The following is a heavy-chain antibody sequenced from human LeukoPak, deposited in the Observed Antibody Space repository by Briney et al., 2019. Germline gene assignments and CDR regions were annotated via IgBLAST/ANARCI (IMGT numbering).Heavy chain of an antibody. CDR2: IYHSGST. J-gene: IGHJ3*02. CDR1: GGSISNGGYY. Sequence: SETLSLTCTVSGGSISNGGYYWSWIRQPPGKGLEWIGYIYHSGSTYYNPSLKSRVTISVDRSKNQFSLKLSSVTAADTAVYYCARGDFGVVMEDAFDIWGQGTMVTVSS. CDR3: ARGDFGVVMEDAFDI. D-gene: IGHD3-3*01. V-gene: IGHV4-30-2*01.